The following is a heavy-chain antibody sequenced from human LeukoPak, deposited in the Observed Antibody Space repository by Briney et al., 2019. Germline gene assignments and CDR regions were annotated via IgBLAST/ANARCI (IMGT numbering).Heavy chain of an antibody. Sequence: GSLRLSCAASGLTFINYAMNWVRQAPGKGLEWVSVISDNSGSTHYADSVKGRFTVSRDNSKNTLYLQMNSLRAEDTAVYYCASSRSGSYPPGDLDYWGQGTLVTVSS. CDR3: ASSRSGSYPPGDLDY. J-gene: IGHJ4*02. CDR1: GLTFINYA. CDR2: ISDNSGST. V-gene: IGHV3-23*01. D-gene: IGHD1-26*01.